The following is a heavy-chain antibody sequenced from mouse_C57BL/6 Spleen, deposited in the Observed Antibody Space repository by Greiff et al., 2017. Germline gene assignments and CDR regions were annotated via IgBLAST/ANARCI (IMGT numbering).Heavy chain of an antibody. CDR3: ARGEIYDYDGGNYFDY. CDR2: IDPEDGET. J-gene: IGHJ2*01. D-gene: IGHD2-4*01. Sequence: EVQLVESGAELVKPGASVKLSCTASGFNIKDYYMHWVKQRTEQGLEWIGRIDPEDGETKYAPKFQGKATITADTSSNTAYLQLSSLTSEDTAVYYCARGEIYDYDGGNYFDYWGQGTTLTVSS. CDR1: GFNIKDYY. V-gene: IGHV14-2*01.